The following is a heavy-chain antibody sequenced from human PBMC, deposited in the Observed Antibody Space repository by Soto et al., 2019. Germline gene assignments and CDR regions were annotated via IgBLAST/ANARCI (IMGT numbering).Heavy chain of an antibody. CDR3: ARSGGLDRDFNY. V-gene: IGHV1-69*13. D-gene: IGHD2-15*01. J-gene: IGHJ4*02. Sequence: SVKVSCKASGGTFSSNSFSWVRQAPGQGLEWMGGIIPMFDTPIYAQKFQDRVTITADESTSTAYMQLSSLRSGDTAVYYCARSGGLDRDFNYWGQGSLVTVSS. CDR1: GGTFSSNS. CDR2: IIPMFDTP.